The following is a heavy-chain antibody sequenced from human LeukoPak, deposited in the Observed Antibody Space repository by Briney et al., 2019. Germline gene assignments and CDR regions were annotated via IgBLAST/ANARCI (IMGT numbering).Heavy chain of an antibody. CDR3: TTGSYYWEVDFDY. Sequence: GGSLRLSCAASGFTFSNAWMSWVRQAPGKGLEWVGRIKSKTDGGTTDYAAPVKGRFTISRDDSKNTLYLQMNSLKTEDTAVYYCTTGSYYWEVDFDYWGQGTLVTVSS. CDR2: IKSKTDGGTT. D-gene: IGHD1-26*01. J-gene: IGHJ4*02. CDR1: GFTFSNAW. V-gene: IGHV3-15*01.